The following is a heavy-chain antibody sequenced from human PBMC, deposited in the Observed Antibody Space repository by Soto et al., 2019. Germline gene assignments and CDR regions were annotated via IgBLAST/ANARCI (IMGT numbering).Heavy chain of an antibody. V-gene: IGHV3-30-3*01. CDR1: GFTFSSYA. CDR2: ISYDGSNK. Sequence: GGSLRLSCAASGFTFSSYAMHWVRQAPGKGLEWVAVISYDGSNKYYADSVKGRFTISRDNSKNTLYLQMNSLRVEDTAVYYCARDGPYSSSWGIYYYYGMDVWGQGTTVTVSS. CDR3: ARDGPYSSSWGIYYYYGMDV. D-gene: IGHD6-13*01. J-gene: IGHJ6*02.